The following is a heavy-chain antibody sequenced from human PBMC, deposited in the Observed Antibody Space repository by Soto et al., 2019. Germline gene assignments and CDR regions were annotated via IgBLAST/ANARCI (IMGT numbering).Heavy chain of an antibody. CDR2: IYSGGTT. CDR1: GFSVSSNH. D-gene: IGHD3-9*01. J-gene: IGHJ4*02. Sequence: GGSLRLSCAASGFSVSSNHMNWVRQAPGKGLEWASLIYSGGTTYYADSVKGRFIISRDNSKNTLYLQMNSLRAEDTAVYYCARILNRAPINWGQGTLVTVSS. V-gene: IGHV3-53*01. CDR3: ARILNRAPIN.